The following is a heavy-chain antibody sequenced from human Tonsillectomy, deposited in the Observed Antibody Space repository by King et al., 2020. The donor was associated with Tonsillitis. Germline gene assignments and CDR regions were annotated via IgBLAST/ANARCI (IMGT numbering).Heavy chain of an antibody. CDR1: GYTFTDNQ. V-gene: IGHV1-2*02. J-gene: IGHJ4*02. D-gene: IGHD3-10*01. Sequence: VQLVESGAEVKKPGASVNVSCKASGYTFTDNQIHWVRQAPGQGLEWMGWINPNSGGTDYAQKFQGRVTMTRDTSISTAYMELSKLRSDDAAVYYCARRTFGSGSYDFSTYYFDYWGQGTLVTVSS. CDR3: ARRTFGSGSYDFSTYYFDY. CDR2: INPNSGGT.